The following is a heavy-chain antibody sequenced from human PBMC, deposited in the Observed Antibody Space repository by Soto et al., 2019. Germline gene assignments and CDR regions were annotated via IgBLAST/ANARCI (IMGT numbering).Heavy chain of an antibody. CDR1: GGSISSYY. CDR3: ARDQNSSGWYPNNWFDP. CDR2: IYYSGST. J-gene: IGHJ5*02. V-gene: IGHV4-59*01. D-gene: IGHD6-19*01. Sequence: SETLSLTCTVSGGSISSYYWSWIRQPPGKGLEWIGYIYYSGSTNYNPSLKSRVTISVDTSKNQFSLKLSSVTAADTAVYYCARDQNSSGWYPNNWFDPWGQGTLVTVS.